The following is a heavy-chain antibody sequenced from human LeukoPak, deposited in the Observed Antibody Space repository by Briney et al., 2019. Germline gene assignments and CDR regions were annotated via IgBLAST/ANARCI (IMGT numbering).Heavy chain of an antibody. D-gene: IGHD3-10*01. CDR1: GFTFSNFG. CDR2: IWSDGSHK. J-gene: IGHJ5*01. V-gene: IGHV3-33*06. Sequence: GGSLRLSCEASGFTFSNFGMHWVRQAPGNGLEWVAVIWSDGSHKYYDDSVNGRFTIFRDNSKNTLYLQMSSLRAADTSIYFCAKDANEFGDSYFDSWGLGTLVTVSS. CDR3: AKDANEFGDSYFDS.